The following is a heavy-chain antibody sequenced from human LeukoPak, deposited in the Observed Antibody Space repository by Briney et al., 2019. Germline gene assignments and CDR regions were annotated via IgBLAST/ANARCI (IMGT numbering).Heavy chain of an antibody. Sequence: SETLSLTCSVSGGSISASSHYWAWVRQPPGKGPEWIGSVYYTGSIRYNTSLKSRVTISVDMSKNDLFLTLNSVTAADTAFYYCARRDYRAWIDPWGQGILVTVSP. CDR1: GGSISASSHY. J-gene: IGHJ5*02. CDR2: VYYTGSI. CDR3: ARRDYRAWIDP. D-gene: IGHD2-21*01. V-gene: IGHV4-39*01.